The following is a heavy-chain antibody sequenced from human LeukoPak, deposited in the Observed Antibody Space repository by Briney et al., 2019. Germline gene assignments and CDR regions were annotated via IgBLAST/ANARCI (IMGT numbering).Heavy chain of an antibody. V-gene: IGHV4-61*02. CDR1: GGSISSGSYY. CDR2: IYTSGST. CDR3: ARHATYYSYYYMDV. Sequence: SETLSLTCTVSGGSISSGSYYWSWIRQPAGKGLEWIGRIYTSGSTNYNPSLKSRVTISVDTSKNQFSLKVSSVTAADTAVYFCARHATYYSYYYMDVWGKGTTVTVSS. J-gene: IGHJ6*03.